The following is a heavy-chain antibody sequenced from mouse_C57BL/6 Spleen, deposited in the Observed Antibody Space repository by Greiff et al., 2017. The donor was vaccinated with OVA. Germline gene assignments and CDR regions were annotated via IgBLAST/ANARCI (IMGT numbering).Heavy chain of an antibody. V-gene: IGHV5-17*01. Sequence: EVQLQESGGGLVKPGGSLKLSCAASGFTFSDYGMHWVRQAPETGLEWVAYISSGSSPIYYADTVKGRFTISRDNARNTLFLQMTSLRSEDTAMYYCAKPTTVVASYYAMDDWGQGTSGTVSS. CDR2: ISSGSSPI. CDR3: AKPTTVVASYYAMDD. J-gene: IGHJ4*01. CDR1: GFTFSDYG. D-gene: IGHD1-1*01.